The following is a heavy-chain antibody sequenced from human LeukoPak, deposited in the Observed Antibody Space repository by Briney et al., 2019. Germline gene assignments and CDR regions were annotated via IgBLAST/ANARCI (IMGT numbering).Heavy chain of an antibody. Sequence: GGSLRLSCAASGFTFSSYAMSWVRQAPGKGLEWVSAISGSGGSTYYADSVKGRFTISRDNSKNTLYLQMNSLRAEDTAVYYCAKDLRLKLGDYDFWSGYPDYWGQGTLVTVSS. J-gene: IGHJ4*02. D-gene: IGHD3-3*01. CDR3: AKDLRLKLGDYDFWSGYPDY. CDR1: GFTFSSYA. CDR2: ISGSGGST. V-gene: IGHV3-23*01.